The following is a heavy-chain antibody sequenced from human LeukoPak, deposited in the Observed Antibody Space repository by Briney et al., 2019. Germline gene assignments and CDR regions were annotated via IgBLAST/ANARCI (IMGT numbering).Heavy chain of an antibody. D-gene: IGHD3-22*01. CDR3: ARRGYSDSSGYDY. CDR2: ISGDSTDI. CDR1: GFTFKNYA. V-gene: IGHV3-21*01. J-gene: IGHJ4*02. Sequence: PGGSLRLSCATSGFTFKNYAMNWVRQAPGKGLEWVSSISGDSTDIYYADSVMDRSTISRDNAKNSLYLQINSLRAEDTAIYYCARRGYSDSSGYDYWGQGTLVTVSS.